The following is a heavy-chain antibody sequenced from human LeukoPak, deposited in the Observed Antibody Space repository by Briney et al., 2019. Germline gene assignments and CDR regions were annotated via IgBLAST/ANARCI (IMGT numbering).Heavy chain of an antibody. CDR1: GFSFSSYV. Sequence: GGSLRLSCAASGFSFSSYVMSWVRQAPGKGLEWVSAVSGSGGNTYYADSVKGRFTISRDISKNTLYLQMNSLRAEDTAVYYCAKVLWFGGKYFDYWGQGALVTVSS. V-gene: IGHV3-23*01. D-gene: IGHD3-10*01. CDR3: AKVLWFGGKYFDY. CDR2: VSGSGGNT. J-gene: IGHJ4*02.